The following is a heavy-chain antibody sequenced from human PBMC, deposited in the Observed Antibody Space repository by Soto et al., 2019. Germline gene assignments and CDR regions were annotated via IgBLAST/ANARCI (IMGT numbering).Heavy chain of an antibody. CDR3: TKELGSSSSFFYHYSLDV. D-gene: IGHD6-6*01. V-gene: IGHV1-69*12. J-gene: IGHJ6*02. CDR2: VIPMYGTA. CDR1: GGGFSSYG. Sequence: QVQLVQSGAEVKKPGSSVKVSCRSSGGGFSSYGFSWVRQAPGQGLEWMGGVIPMYGTANYAQKFQDRVTISADESTRTAYMELTSLRSEDTAVYYCTKELGSSSSFFYHYSLDVWGQGTMVTFSS.